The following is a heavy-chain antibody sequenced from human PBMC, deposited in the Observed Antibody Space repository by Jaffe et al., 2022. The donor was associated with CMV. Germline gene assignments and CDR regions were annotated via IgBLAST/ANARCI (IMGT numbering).Heavy chain of an antibody. CDR3: ARAGVTATPHYYYYMDV. J-gene: IGHJ6*03. CDR2: INHSGST. Sequence: QVQLQQWGAGLLKPSETLSLTCAVYGGSFSGYYWSWIRQPPGKGLEWIGEINHSGSTNYNPSLKSRVTISVDTSKNQFSLKLSSVTAADTAVYYCARAGVTATPHYYYYMDVWGKGTTVTVSS. D-gene: IGHD2-21*02. CDR1: GGSFSGYY. V-gene: IGHV4-34*01.